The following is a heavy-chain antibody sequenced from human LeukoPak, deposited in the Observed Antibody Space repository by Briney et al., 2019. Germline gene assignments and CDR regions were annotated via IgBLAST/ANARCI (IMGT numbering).Heavy chain of an antibody. CDR1: GGSIGSSH. J-gene: IGHJ4*02. D-gene: IGHD6-13*01. Sequence: SETLSLTCTLSGGSIGSSHWSWVRQPPGKGLEWIGEINHSGSTNYNPSLKSRVTISVDTSKNQFSLKLSSVTAADTAVYYCARGGYSSSWDYWGQGTLVTVSS. CDR2: INHSGST. CDR3: ARGGYSSSWDY. V-gene: IGHV4-34*01.